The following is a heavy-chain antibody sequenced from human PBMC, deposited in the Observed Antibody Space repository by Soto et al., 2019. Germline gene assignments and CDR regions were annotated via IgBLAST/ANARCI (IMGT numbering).Heavy chain of an antibody. Sequence: SETPSLTSTVSGDSISRGGYYWSWIRQHPGKGLEWIGYIYYSGSTYYNPSLKSRVTISVDTSKNQFSLKLSSVTAADTAVYYCARGDYDMLTGYFDYFDYWGKGTLVTVSS. J-gene: IGHJ4*02. CDR2: IYYSGST. D-gene: IGHD3-9*01. CDR3: ARGDYDMLTGYFDYFDY. V-gene: IGHV4-31*03. CDR1: GDSISRGGYY.